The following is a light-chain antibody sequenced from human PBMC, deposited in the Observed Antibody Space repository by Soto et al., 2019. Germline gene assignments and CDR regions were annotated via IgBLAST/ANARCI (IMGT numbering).Light chain of an antibody. CDR2: GAS. J-gene: IGKJ1*01. V-gene: IGKV3-20*01. CDR3: QQYGSSPTWT. Sequence: DIVLTQSPGTLSLSPGERATLSCRASQGVNAYHLTWYQQKPGQAPRLLMCGASTRATGIPDRFSGSGSGTDFTLTITRLEPEDSAVYYCQQYGSSPTWTFGQGTKVDIK. CDR1: QGVNAYH.